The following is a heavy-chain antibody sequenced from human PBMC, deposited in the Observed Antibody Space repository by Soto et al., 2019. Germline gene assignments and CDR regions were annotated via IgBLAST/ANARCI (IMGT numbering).Heavy chain of an antibody. D-gene: IGHD3-10*01. Sequence: GGSRRLSCAASGFTFSSNAMSWVRQAPGKGLEWVSAITNTGGDTLYADSGKGRFTISRDNSKNTLYLQMNSLRAEDTAIYYCARASGESYPGSRLFDSWGQGTRVTVSS. CDR2: ITNTGGDT. V-gene: IGHV3-23*01. J-gene: IGHJ4*02. CDR1: GFTFSSNA. CDR3: ARASGESYPGSRLFDS.